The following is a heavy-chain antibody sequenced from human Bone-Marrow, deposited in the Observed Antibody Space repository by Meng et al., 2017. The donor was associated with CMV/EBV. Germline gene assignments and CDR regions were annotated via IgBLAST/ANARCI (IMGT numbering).Heavy chain of an antibody. CDR3: AKDPSSTYYDFWSGYYYYYYGMDV. D-gene: IGHD3-3*01. J-gene: IGHJ6*02. CDR1: GITFQTYW. Sequence: GESLKISCAVSGITFQTYWMHWVRQAPGQGLIWLSGISPSGTNTSSADSVKGRFTISRDNSKNTLYLQMNSLRAEDTAVYYCAKDPSSTYYDFWSGYYYYYYGMDVWGQGTTVTVSS. V-gene: IGHV3-23*01. CDR2: ISPSGTNT.